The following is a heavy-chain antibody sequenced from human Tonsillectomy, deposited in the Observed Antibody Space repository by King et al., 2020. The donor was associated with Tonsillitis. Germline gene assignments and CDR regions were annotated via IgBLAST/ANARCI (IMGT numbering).Heavy chain of an antibody. Sequence: VQLVESGGGLVQPGGSLRLSCAASGFSFSSYAMTWVRQAPGKGLEWVSSITGNGGSTYYADSVKGRFTISRDNSKNTLYLQMNSLRAEDTAVYYCAKDEDIVPAATIDCWGQGTLVTVSS. CDR1: GFSFSSYA. D-gene: IGHD2-2*01. CDR2: ITGNGGST. CDR3: AKDEDIVPAATIDC. J-gene: IGHJ4*02. V-gene: IGHV3-23*04.